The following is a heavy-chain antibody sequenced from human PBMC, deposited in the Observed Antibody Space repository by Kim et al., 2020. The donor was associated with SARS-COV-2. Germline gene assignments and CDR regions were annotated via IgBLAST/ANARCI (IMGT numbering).Heavy chain of an antibody. Sequence: GGSLRLSCAASGFTFSTYWMHWVRQTPGKGLVWVSRINSDGSITDYADSVKGRFTISTDNAKNTLYLQMNSLRVEDTAVYYCTRDPEYCSGTSCYGMDVWGQWTTVTVSS. CDR1: GFTFSTYW. J-gene: IGHJ6*02. CDR3: TRDPEYCSGTSCYGMDV. D-gene: IGHD2-2*01. V-gene: IGHV3-74*01. CDR2: INSDGSIT.